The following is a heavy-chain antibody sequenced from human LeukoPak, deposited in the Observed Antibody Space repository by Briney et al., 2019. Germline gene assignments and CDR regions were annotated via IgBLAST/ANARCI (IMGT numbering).Heavy chain of an antibody. J-gene: IGHJ5*02. D-gene: IGHD6-13*01. V-gene: IGHV4-59*01. CDR3: ARVRGSSSWNNWFDP. CDR2: IYYSGST. Sequence: SETLSLTCTVSGGSISSYYWSWIRQPPGKGLEWIGYIYYSGSTNYNPSLKSRVTISVDTSKNQFSLKLSSVTAADTAVYYCARVRGSSSWNNWFDPWGQGTLVTVSS. CDR1: GGSISSYY.